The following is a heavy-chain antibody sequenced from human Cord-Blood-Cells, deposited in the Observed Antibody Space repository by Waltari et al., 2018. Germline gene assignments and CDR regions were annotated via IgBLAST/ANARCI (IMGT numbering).Heavy chain of an antibody. J-gene: IGHJ4*02. CDR2: IFPVFGTA. CDR3: ARFGRGDGYNSNY. Sequence: QVQLVQSGAEVKKPGSSVKVSCKASGGTFSSYAISWVRQAPGQGLEWMGGIFPVFGTANYAQKVQGGVTITADESTSTAYRELGSLRSEDTAVYYCARFGRGDGYNSNYWGQGTLVTVSS. V-gene: IGHV1-69*12. CDR1: GGTFSSYA. D-gene: IGHD5-12*01.